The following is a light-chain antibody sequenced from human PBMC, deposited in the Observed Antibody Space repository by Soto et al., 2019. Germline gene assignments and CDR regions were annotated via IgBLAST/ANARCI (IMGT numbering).Light chain of an antibody. CDR2: KVS. J-gene: IGKJ2*01. V-gene: IGKV2-30*01. CDR1: QSLAYSDGNTY. CDR3: MRDSHWPSYT. Sequence: DVVMTQSPLSLPVTLGQPASISCRSSQSLAYSDGNTYLNWFQQRPGQSPRPLIYKVSNRESVVPVRFNGSGSGTDFKLKIRRGEAEDVGVYYCMRDSHWPSYTFGQGTKLQIK.